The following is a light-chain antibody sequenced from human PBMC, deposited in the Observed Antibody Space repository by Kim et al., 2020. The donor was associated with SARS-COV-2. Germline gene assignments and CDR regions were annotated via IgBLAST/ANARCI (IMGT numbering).Light chain of an antibody. Sequence: ASVGDRVNMTRRASQDISNYLAWFQLKPGKAPKLLIYAASALQPGVPSRFSGSGAGTDFTLTVTSLQPEDVATYYCQKCDSAPWTFGQGTKVDIK. J-gene: IGKJ1*01. V-gene: IGKV1-27*01. CDR1: QDISNY. CDR3: QKCDSAPWT. CDR2: AAS.